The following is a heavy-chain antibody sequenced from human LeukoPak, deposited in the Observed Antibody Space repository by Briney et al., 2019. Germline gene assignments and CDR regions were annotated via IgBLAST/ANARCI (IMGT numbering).Heavy chain of an antibody. CDR3: ARHPTYYYDSSGYPQHWFDP. D-gene: IGHD3-22*01. CDR1: GGSISTGGHS. Sequence: SETLSLTCAVSGGSISTGGHSWSWIRQPPGKGLEWIGYISHSGTTYYNLSLKSRVTISVDTSKNQFSLKLSSVTAADTAVYYCARHPTYYYDSSGYPQHWFDPWGQGTLVTVSS. V-gene: IGHV4-30-2*01. CDR2: ISHSGTT. J-gene: IGHJ5*02.